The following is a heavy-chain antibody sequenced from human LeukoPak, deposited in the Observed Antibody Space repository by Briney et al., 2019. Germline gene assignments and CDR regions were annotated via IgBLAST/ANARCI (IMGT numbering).Heavy chain of an antibody. CDR2: ISFDGSGQ. CDR3: ASRSYDFWSGYLFDY. CDR1: GFTFTAYG. V-gene: IGHV3-30*03. D-gene: IGHD3-3*01. Sequence: QTGGSLRLSCAASGFTFTAYGMHWVRQAPGKGLEWLAVISFDGSGQYYADSVKGRFTISRDNSKNTLYLQMNSLRAEDTAVYYCASRSYDFWSGYLFDYWGQGTLVTVSS. J-gene: IGHJ4*02.